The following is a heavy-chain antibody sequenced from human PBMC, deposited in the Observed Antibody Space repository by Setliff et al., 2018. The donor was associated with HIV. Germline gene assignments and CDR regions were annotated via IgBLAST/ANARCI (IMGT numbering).Heavy chain of an antibody. CDR2: ISSGSSYI. D-gene: IGHD3-16*01. CDR1: GFTFSNYS. CDR3: AKGAGLGWASFDY. J-gene: IGHJ4*02. V-gene: IGHV3-21*04. Sequence: PGGSLRLSCAASGFTFSNYSMNWVRQAPGKGLEWVSSISSGSSYIYYADSVKGRFTISRDDSKNTPYLQMNSLRTEDTAVYYCAKGAGLGWASFDYWGQGTLVTVSS.